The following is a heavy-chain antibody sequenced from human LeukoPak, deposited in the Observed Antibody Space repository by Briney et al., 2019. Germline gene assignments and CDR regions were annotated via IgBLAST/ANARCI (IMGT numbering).Heavy chain of an antibody. Sequence: GGSLRLSCAASGFTFSSFAMSWVRQAPGKGLEWVSAISGSGGSTYYADSVKGRFTISRDNSKNTLYLQMNSLRAEDTAVYYCAKVTYGSGTYGAFDYWGQGTLVTVSS. V-gene: IGHV3-23*01. J-gene: IGHJ4*02. D-gene: IGHD3-10*01. CDR3: AKVTYGSGTYGAFDY. CDR1: GFTFSSFA. CDR2: ISGSGGST.